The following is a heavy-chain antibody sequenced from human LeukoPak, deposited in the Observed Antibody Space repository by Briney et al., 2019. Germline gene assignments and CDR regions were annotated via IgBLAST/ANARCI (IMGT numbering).Heavy chain of an antibody. D-gene: IGHD3-10*01. J-gene: IGHJ4*02. CDR2: INGNSGTT. Sequence: ASVKVSCKASGFTFTDHYMHWVRQAPGQGLEWMGWINGNSGTTFYAQKFQDRITETRDAAISTMYMELNRLTSDDTAVYYCARDFGWGPDYWGQGTLVAVSS. V-gene: IGHV1-2*02. CDR3: ARDFGWGPDY. CDR1: GFTFTDHY.